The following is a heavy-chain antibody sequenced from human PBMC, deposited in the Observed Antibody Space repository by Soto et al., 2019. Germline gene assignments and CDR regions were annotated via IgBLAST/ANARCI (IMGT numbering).Heavy chain of an antibody. J-gene: IGHJ4*02. V-gene: IGHV4-34*01. CDR1: GGSFSGYY. CDR2: INHSGST. CDR3: ARGSLRGAYRGRDY. D-gene: IGHD3-10*01. Sequence: QVQLQQWGAGLLKPSETLSLTCAVYGGSFSGYYWSWIRQPPGKGLEWIGEINHSGSTNYNPSLKGRVTISVDTSKNQFSLKLSSVTAADTAVYYCARGSLRGAYRGRDYWGQGTLVTVSS.